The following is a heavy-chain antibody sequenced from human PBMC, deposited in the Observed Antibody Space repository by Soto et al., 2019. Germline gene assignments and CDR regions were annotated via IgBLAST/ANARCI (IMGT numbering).Heavy chain of an antibody. CDR3: SRFIMVGGWFDPNYYHGMDV. CDR2: ISGYNGNT. CDR1: GYTFSNYG. D-gene: IGHD6-19*01. Sequence: QVQLVQSGAEVKKPGASVTVSCKTSGYTFSNYGINWVRQAPGQGLEWMGWISGYNGNTNYAQTVQGRVTMTTDTSTGTVNMELRNLKSDDTAIYYCSRFIMVGGWFDPNYYHGMDVWGQGTTVTVSS. V-gene: IGHV1-18*01. J-gene: IGHJ6*02.